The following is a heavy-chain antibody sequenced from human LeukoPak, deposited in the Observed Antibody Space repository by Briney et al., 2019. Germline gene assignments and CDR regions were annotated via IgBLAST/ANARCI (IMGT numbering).Heavy chain of an antibody. V-gene: IGHV1-2*02. CDR3: ARRRMVRGVIITTHAFDI. D-gene: IGHD3-10*01. CDR2: INPNSGGT. CDR1: GYTFTGYY. Sequence: ASVKVSCKASGYTFTGYYMRWVRQAPGQGLEWMGWINPNSGGTNYAQKFQGRVTMTRDTSISTAYMELSRLRSDDTAVYYCARRRMVRGVIITTHAFDIWGQGTMVTVSS. J-gene: IGHJ3*02.